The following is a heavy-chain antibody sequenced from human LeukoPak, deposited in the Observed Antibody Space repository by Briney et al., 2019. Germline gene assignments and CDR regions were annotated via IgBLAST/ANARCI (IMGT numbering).Heavy chain of an antibody. D-gene: IGHD5-18*01. Sequence: GGSLRLSCAASGFTFSGSAMHWVRQASGKGLEWVGRIRSKANSYATAYAASVKGRFTISRDDSKNTAYLQMNSLKTEDTAVYYCTRGYSYGSDAFDIWGQGTMVTLSS. CDR2: IRSKANSYAT. J-gene: IGHJ3*02. V-gene: IGHV3-73*01. CDR3: TRGYSYGSDAFDI. CDR1: GFTFSGSA.